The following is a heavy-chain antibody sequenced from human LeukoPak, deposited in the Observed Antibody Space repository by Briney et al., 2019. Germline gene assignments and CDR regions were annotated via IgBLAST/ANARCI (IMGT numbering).Heavy chain of an antibody. CDR1: GYTFTGYD. CDR2: MSPNSGNT. Sequence: ASVKVSCKASGYTFTGYDINWVRQATGQGLEWMGWMSPNSGNTGYAQKFQGRVTMTRDTSISTAYMELNSLRSEDTAVYYCTSGPPEWGFDLWGRGTLVTVSS. J-gene: IGHJ2*01. D-gene: IGHD1-14*01. V-gene: IGHV1-8*01. CDR3: TSGPPEWGFDL.